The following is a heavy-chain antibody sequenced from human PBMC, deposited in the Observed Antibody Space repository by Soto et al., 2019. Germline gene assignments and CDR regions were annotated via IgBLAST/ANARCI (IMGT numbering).Heavy chain of an antibody. D-gene: IGHD6-13*01. J-gene: IGHJ4*02. V-gene: IGHV1-3*01. Sequence: QVQLVQSGAEVKKPGASVKVSCKASGYTFNSYAMHWVRQAPGQRLEWMGWINAGNGNTKYSQKFQDRVTITRDTSASTAYMELSSLRSEDTAVYYCARDLAAAGTDYWGQGTLVTVSS. CDR3: ARDLAAAGTDY. CDR2: INAGNGNT. CDR1: GYTFNSYA.